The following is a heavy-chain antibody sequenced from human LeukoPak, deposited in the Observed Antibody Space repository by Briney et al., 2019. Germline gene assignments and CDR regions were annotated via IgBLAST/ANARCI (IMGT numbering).Heavy chain of an antibody. V-gene: IGHV4-34*01. Sequence: SETLSLTCAVYGGSFSGYYWSWIRQPPGKGLEWIGEINHRGSTNYNPFLKSRVTISVDTSKNQFSLKLSSVTAADTAVYYCARGEIGYDYVWGSYRPRHYFDYWGQGTLVTVSS. CDR3: ARGEIGYDYVWGSYRPRHYFDY. CDR1: GGSFSGYY. CDR2: INHRGST. J-gene: IGHJ4*02. D-gene: IGHD3-16*02.